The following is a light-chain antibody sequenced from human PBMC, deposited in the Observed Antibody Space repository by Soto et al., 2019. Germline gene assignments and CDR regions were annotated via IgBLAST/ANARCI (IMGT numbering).Light chain of an antibody. Sequence: QSVLTQPPSVSAAPGQKVTISCSGSSSNIGNNYVSWYQQLPGTAPKLLIYENNKRPSGIPDRFSGSKSGTSATLGITGLQTGDEADYYCGTWDSSLSAEANWVFGGGTKLTVL. V-gene: IGLV1-51*02. J-gene: IGLJ3*02. CDR2: ENN. CDR3: GTWDSSLSAEANWV. CDR1: SSNIGNNY.